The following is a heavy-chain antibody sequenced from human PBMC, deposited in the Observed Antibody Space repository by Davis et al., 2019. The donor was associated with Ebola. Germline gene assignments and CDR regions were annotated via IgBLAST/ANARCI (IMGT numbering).Heavy chain of an antibody. CDR3: ARGISAWFGELLRPLNYYYMDV. J-gene: IGHJ6*03. CDR2: IYYGGTT. CDR1: GGSMSSYY. D-gene: IGHD3-10*01. Sequence: SETLSLTCTVPGGSMSSYYWSWIRQPPGKGLEWIGNIYYGGTTNYNPSLKSRVTITGDTSKNQFSLKLSSVTAADTAVYYCARGISAWFGELLRPLNYYYMDVWGKGTTVTVSS. V-gene: IGHV4-59*01.